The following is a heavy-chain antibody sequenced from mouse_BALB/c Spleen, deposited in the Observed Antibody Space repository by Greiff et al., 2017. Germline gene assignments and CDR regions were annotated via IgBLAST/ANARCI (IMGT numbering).Heavy chain of an antibody. D-gene: IGHD2-2*01. CDR3: ARKAVYGYDDY. Sequence: EVQGVESGPGLVKPSQSLSLTCTVTGYSITSDYAWNWIRQFPGNKLEWMGYISYSGSTSYNPSLKSRISITRDTSKNQFFLQLNSVTTEDTATYYCARKAVYGYDDYWGQGTTLTVSS. V-gene: IGHV3-2*02. CDR2: ISYSGST. J-gene: IGHJ2*01. CDR1: GYSITSDYA.